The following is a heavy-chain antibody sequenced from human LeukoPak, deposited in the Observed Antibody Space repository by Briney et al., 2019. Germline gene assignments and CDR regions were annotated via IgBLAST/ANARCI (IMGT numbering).Heavy chain of an antibody. CDR2: IRYDGSNK. J-gene: IGHJ4*02. CDR1: GFTFSSYG. CDR3: ARDIQQQWLVPDY. D-gene: IGHD6-19*01. V-gene: IGHV3-30*02. Sequence: GGSLRLSCAASGFTFSSYGMHWVRRAPGEGLEWVAFIRYDGSNKYYADSVKGRFTISRDNAKNSLYLQMNSLRVEDTAIYYCARDIQQQWLVPDYWGQGTLVTVSS.